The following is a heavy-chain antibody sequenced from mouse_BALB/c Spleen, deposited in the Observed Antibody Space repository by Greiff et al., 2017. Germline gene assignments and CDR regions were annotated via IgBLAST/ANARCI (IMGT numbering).Heavy chain of an antibody. CDR1: GFNIKDTY. J-gene: IGHJ4*01. CDR3: ARPRYGNYAMDY. D-gene: IGHD2-10*02. V-gene: IGHV14-3*02. Sequence: VQLQQSGAELVKPGASVKLSCTASGFNIKDTYMHWVQQRPEQGLEWIGRIDPANGNTKYDPKFQGKATITADTSSNTAYLQLSSLTSEDTAVYYCARPRYGNYAMDYWGQGTSVTVSS. CDR2: IDPANGNT.